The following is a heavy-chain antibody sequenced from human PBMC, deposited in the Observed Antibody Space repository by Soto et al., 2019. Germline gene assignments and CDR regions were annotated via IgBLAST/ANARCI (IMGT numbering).Heavy chain of an antibody. CDR2: ISAYNGNT. V-gene: IGHV1-18*01. CDR3: ARVPRNIVAMNDAFDI. CDR1: GYTFTSYG. J-gene: IGHJ3*02. Sequence: QVQLVQSGAEVKKPGASVKVSCKASGYTFTSYGISWVRQAPGQGLEWMGWISAYNGNTNYAQKLQGRVTMTTDTSTSTAYMALRSLRSDDTAVYYCARVPRNIVAMNDAFDIWGQGTMVTVSS. D-gene: IGHD5-12*01.